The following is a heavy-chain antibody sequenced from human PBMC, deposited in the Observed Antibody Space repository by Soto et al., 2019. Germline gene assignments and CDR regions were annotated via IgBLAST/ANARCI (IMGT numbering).Heavy chain of an antibody. CDR1: GYSFTSYW. CDR2: IYPGDSDT. CDR3: ARLIADSSSPDYYYYGMDV. V-gene: IGHV5-51*01. Sequence: HGESLKISCKGSGYSFTSYWIGWVRQMPGKGLEWMGIIYPGDSDTRYSPSFQGQVTISADKSISTAYLQWSSLKASDTAMYYCARLIADSSSPDYYYYGMDVWGQGTTVTVSS. D-gene: IGHD6-13*01. J-gene: IGHJ6*02.